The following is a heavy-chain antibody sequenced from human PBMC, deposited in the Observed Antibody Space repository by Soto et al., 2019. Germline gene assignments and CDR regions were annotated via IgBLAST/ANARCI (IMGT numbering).Heavy chain of an antibody. CDR2: IYYSGST. CDR1: GGSISSYY. Sequence: QVQLQESGPGLVKPSETLSLTCTFSGGSISSYYWSWIRQHPGKGLEWIGYIYYSGSTNYNPSLKSRVTRSVDTSKNQSSLKLSSVTAADTAVYYCARVTGKYYYYYYGMDVWGQGTTVTVSS. D-gene: IGHD7-27*01. J-gene: IGHJ6*02. CDR3: ARVTGKYYYYYYGMDV. V-gene: IGHV4-59*01.